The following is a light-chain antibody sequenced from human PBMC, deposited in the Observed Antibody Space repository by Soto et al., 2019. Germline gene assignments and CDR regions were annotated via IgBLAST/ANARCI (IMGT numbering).Light chain of an antibody. J-gene: IGLJ2*01. CDR2: GNC. CDR3: QSYDSSLSVV. Sequence: QSVLTQPPSVSGAPGQRVTISCTGSRSNIGAGYDVHWYQQLPGTAPKLLIYGNCNRPSGVPDRFSGSKSGTSASLAITGLQAEDEADYYCQSYDSSLSVVFGGGTKLTVL. V-gene: IGLV1-40*01. CDR1: RSNIGAGYD.